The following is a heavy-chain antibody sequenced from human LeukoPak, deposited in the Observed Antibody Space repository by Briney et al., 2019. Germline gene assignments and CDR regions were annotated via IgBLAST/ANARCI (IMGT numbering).Heavy chain of an antibody. Sequence: QPGRSLRLSCAASGFTFSSYGMHWVRQAPGKGLEWVAVISYDGSNKYYADSVKGRFTISRDNSKNTLYLQMNSLRAEDTAVYYCAKDQRYSSGPSIDYWGQGTLATVSS. CDR1: GFTFSSYG. D-gene: IGHD6-19*01. V-gene: IGHV3-30*18. J-gene: IGHJ4*02. CDR3: AKDQRYSSGPSIDY. CDR2: ISYDGSNK.